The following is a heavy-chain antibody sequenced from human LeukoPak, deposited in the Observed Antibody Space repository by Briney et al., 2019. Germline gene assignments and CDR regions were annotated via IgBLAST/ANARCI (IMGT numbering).Heavy chain of an antibody. V-gene: IGHV4-39*07. CDR1: GGSISSPTYY. CDR3: AREVPNNSGPNFDN. Sequence: SETLSLTCSVSGGSISSPTYYWGWIRQPPGKGLEWIGSIYYSGSTYYNPSLKRRVTLSVDTSRNQFSLNLNSVTAADTAVYYCAREVPNNSGPNFDNWGQGTLVTVSS. J-gene: IGHJ4*02. CDR2: IYYSGST. D-gene: IGHD4-23*01.